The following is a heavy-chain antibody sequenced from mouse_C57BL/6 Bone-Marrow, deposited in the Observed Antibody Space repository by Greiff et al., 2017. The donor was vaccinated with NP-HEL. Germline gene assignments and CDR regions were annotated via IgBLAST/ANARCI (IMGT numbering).Heavy chain of an antibody. CDR2: FYPGSGSI. J-gene: IGHJ1*03. Sequence: QVQLQQSGAELMKPGASVKLSCKASGYTFTEYTIHWVKQRSGQGLEWIGWFYPGSGSIKYNEKFKDKATLTADKSSSTVYMDLIRLTSEDSAVYFCARHGDYFGSSYGYFDVWGTGTTVTVSS. CDR1: GYTFTEYT. CDR3: ARHGDYFGSSYGYFDV. D-gene: IGHD1-1*01. V-gene: IGHV1-62-2*01.